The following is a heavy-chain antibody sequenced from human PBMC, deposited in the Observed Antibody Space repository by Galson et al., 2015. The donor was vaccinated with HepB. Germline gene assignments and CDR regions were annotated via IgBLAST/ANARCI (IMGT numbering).Heavy chain of an antibody. CDR3: ARGGGTRRDPNDY. CDR2: ITGYSTYT. CDR1: GFTFSDYN. D-gene: IGHD1-1*01. Sequence: SLRLSCAASGFTFSDYNMTWIRQAPGMGLEWVSFITGYSTYTNYSESVKGRFTISRDNAKNSLYLQMNSLRAEDTAVYYCARGGGTRRDPNDYWGQGTLVTVSS. V-gene: IGHV3-11*05. J-gene: IGHJ4*02.